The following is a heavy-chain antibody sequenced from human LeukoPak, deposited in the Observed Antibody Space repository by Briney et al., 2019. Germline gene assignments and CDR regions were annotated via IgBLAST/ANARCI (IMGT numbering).Heavy chain of an antibody. V-gene: IGHV4-59*01. CDR1: GGSISDYY. CDR2: IYYSGST. J-gene: IGHJ3*01. CDR3: ARGTGAYYYL. Sequence: PSETLSLTCTVSGGSISDYYWSWIRQPQGKGLEWIGYIYYSGSTKYNPYLKSRVTISIDTSKNQFSLKLSSVTAADTALYYCARGTGAYYYLWGQGTMVTVSS. D-gene: IGHD3-22*01.